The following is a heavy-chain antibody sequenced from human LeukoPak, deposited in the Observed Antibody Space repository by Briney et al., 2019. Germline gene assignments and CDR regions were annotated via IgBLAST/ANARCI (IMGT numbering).Heavy chain of an antibody. Sequence: PSETLSLTCTVSGGSISSYYWSWIRQPPGKGLEWIGYIYYSGSTSYNPSLKSRVTISVDTSKNQFSLKLSSVTAADTAVYYCARDLLAAAGSGLGYWGQGTLVTVSS. V-gene: IGHV4-59*12. CDR1: GGSISSYY. D-gene: IGHD6-13*01. CDR2: IYYSGST. CDR3: ARDLLAAAGSGLGY. J-gene: IGHJ4*02.